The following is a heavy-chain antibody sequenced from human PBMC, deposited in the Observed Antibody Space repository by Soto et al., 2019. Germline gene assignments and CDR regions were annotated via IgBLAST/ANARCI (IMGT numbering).Heavy chain of an antibody. D-gene: IGHD3-3*01. J-gene: IGHJ6*02. CDR3: ARDYYDLAGMDV. CDR2: IYYSGST. Sequence: PSETLSLTCTVSGGSISSGDYYWSWIRQPPGKGLEWIGYIYYSGSTYYNPSLKSRVTISVDTSKNQFSLKLSSVTAADTAVYYCARDYYDLAGMDVWGQGTTVTVSS. V-gene: IGHV4-30-4*01. CDR1: GGSISSGDYY.